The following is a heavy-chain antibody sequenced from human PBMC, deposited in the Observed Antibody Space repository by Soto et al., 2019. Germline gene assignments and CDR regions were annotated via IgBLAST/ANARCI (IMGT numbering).Heavy chain of an antibody. J-gene: IGHJ4*02. Sequence: VSCKASGGTFSSYAISWVRQAPGQGLEWMGGIIPIFGTANYAQKFQGRATITADESTSTAYMELSSLRSEDTAVYYCARAPAHYYDSSTLGYWGQGTLVTVSS. CDR1: GGTFSSYA. D-gene: IGHD3-22*01. V-gene: IGHV1-69*01. CDR2: IIPIFGTA. CDR3: ARAPAHYYDSSTLGY.